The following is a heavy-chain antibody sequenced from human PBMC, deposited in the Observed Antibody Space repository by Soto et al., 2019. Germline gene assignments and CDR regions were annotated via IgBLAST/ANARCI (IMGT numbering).Heavy chain of an antibody. CDR3: ARRVRFLEWLDDY. CDR2: INHSGST. Sequence: PSETLSLTCAVYGGSFSCYYWIWIRQPPGKGLEWIGEINHSGSTNYNPSLKSRVTISVDTSKNQFSLKLSSVTAADTAVYYCARRVRFLEWLDDYWGQGTLVTVSS. CDR1: GGSFSCYY. D-gene: IGHD3-3*01. V-gene: IGHV4-34*01. J-gene: IGHJ4*02.